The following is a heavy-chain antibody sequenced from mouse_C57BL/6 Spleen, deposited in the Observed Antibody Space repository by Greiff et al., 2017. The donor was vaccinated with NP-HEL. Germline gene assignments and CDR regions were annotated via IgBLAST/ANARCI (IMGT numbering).Heavy chain of an antibody. V-gene: IGHV6-3*01. J-gene: IGHJ2*01. D-gene: IGHD2-3*01. Sequence: EVQGVESGGGLVQPGGSMKLSCVASGFTFSNYWMNWVRQSPEKGLEWVAQIRLKSDNYATHYAESVKGRFTISRDDSKSSVYLQMNNLRAEDTGIYYCTGDGYFDYWGQGTTLTVSS. CDR2: IRLKSDNYAT. CDR3: TGDGYFDY. CDR1: GFTFSNYW.